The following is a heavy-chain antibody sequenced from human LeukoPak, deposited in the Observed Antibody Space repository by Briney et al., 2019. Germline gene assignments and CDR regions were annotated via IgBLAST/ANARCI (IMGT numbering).Heavy chain of an antibody. CDR3: ARGSSSSSWYFDY. CDR2: IYYSGST. Sequence: PSETLSLTCTVSGGSISSYYWSWLRQPPGKGLEWLGYIYYSGSTNYNPSLKSRVTISVDTSKNQFSLKLSSVTAADTAVYYCARGSSSSSWYFDYWGQGTLVTVSS. J-gene: IGHJ4*02. D-gene: IGHD6-13*01. V-gene: IGHV4-59*01. CDR1: GGSISSYY.